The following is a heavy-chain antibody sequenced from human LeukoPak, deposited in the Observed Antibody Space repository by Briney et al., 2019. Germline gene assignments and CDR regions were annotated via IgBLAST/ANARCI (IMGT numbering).Heavy chain of an antibody. J-gene: IGHJ4*02. CDR2: ISAYNGNT. D-gene: IGHD5-18*01. Sequence: GASVKVSCKASGYTFTGYYMHWVRQAPGQGLEWMGWISAYNGNTNYAQKLQGRVTMTTDTSTSTAYMELRSLRSDDTAVYYCARDIPEDRGYSYGSNFDYWGQGTLVTISS. CDR1: GYTFTGYY. CDR3: ARDIPEDRGYSYGSNFDY. V-gene: IGHV1-18*04.